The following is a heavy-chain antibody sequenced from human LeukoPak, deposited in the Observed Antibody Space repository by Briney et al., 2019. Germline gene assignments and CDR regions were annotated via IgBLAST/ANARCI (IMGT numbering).Heavy chain of an antibody. V-gene: IGHV4-38-2*02. CDR2: IYHSGST. CDR1: GYSISSGYY. CDR3: ARDQDDIDGHDYSTNGPQERKPYYYYYMDV. Sequence: PSETQSLTCTVSGYSISSGYYWGWIRQPPGKGLEWIGSIYHSGSTYYNPSLKSRVTISVDTSKNQFSLKLSSVTAADTAVYYCARDQDDIDGHDYSTNGPQERKPYYYYYMDVWGKGTTVTVSS. D-gene: IGHD4-11*01. J-gene: IGHJ6*03.